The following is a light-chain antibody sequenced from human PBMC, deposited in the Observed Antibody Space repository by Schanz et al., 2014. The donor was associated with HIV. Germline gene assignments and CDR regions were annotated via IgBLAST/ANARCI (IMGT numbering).Light chain of an antibody. J-gene: IGKJ1*01. CDR1: QSVRSSY. V-gene: IGKV3-20*01. CDR2: GAS. CDR3: QQYNNWPRT. Sequence: EIVLTQSPGTLSLSPGERATLSCRASQSVRSSYLAWYQQKPGQAPRLLIYGASSRATGIPARFSGSGSGTDFTLTISSLEPEDFAVYYCQQYNNWPRTFGQGTKVEIK.